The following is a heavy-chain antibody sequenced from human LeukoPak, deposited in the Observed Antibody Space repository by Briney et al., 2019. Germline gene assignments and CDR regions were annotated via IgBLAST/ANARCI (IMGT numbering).Heavy chain of an antibody. CDR2: FDPEDGET. J-gene: IGHJ4*02. CDR1: GYTLTELS. CDR3: ATYGFFGVVVPAAMMSYYFDY. Sequence: GASVKVSCKVSGYTLTELSMHWVRQAPGKGLEWMGGFDPEDGETIYAQKFQGRVTMTEDTSTDTAYMELNSLRSEDTAVYYCATYGFFGVVVPAAMMSYYFDYWGQGTLVTVSS. D-gene: IGHD2-2*01. V-gene: IGHV1-24*01.